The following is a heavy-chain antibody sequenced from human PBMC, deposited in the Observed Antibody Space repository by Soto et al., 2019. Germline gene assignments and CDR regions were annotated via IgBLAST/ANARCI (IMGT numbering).Heavy chain of an antibody. CDR1: GLTFSTYF. Sequence: PGGSLRLSCAASGLTFSTYFLNWVRQAPGKGLEWVSGVSGSGQVTFYADSVKGRFTVSRDDSKNTVYLQMNSLRGDDTAIYYCARGTSGSHAMFFDHWGLGTLVTVSS. J-gene: IGHJ4*02. CDR2: VSGSGQVT. V-gene: IGHV3-23*01. D-gene: IGHD1-26*01. CDR3: ARGTSGSHAMFFDH.